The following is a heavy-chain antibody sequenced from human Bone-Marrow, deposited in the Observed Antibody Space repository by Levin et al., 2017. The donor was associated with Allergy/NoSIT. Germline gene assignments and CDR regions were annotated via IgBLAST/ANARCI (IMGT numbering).Heavy chain of an antibody. CDR3: ARGSIAAAGTRYYDYYGMDV. D-gene: IGHD6-13*01. V-gene: IGHV3-33*01. Sequence: PGGSLRLSCAASGFTFSSYGMHWVRQAPGKGLEWVAVIWYDGSNKYYADSVKGRFTISRDNSKNTLYLQMNSLRAEDTAVYYCARGSIAAAGTRYYDYYGMDVWGQGTTVTVSS. CDR1: GFTFSSYG. J-gene: IGHJ6*02. CDR2: IWYDGSNK.